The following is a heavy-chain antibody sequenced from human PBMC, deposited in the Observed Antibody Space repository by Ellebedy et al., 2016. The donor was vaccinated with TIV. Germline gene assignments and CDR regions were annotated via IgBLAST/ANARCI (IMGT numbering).Heavy chain of an antibody. V-gene: IGHV1-69*04. D-gene: IGHD3-10*01. CDR3: ARGFDGSGSYYYYGMDV. Sequence: ASVKVSCKASGGTFSSYAISWVRQAPGQGLEWMGRIIPILGRPDYAQRFQGRVTIYADKSTNTGYMELSSLRSEDTAVYYCARGFDGSGSYYYYGMDVWGQGTTVTVS. CDR1: GGTFSSYA. J-gene: IGHJ6*02. CDR2: IIPILGRP.